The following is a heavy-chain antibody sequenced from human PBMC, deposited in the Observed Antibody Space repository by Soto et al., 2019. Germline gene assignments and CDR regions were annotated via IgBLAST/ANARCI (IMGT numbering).Heavy chain of an antibody. V-gene: IGHV3-53*01. CDR3: AEGRVDSSGWYFLNY. J-gene: IGHJ4*02. D-gene: IGHD6-19*01. CDR1: GFTLSNNY. CDR2: IYSSGRT. Sequence: PGGSLRLSCAASGFTLSNNYMSWVRQAPGKGLEWVSVIYSSGRTDYADSVKGRFTISRDKSKNTLYLQMDSLRVEDTAVYYCAEGRVDSSGWYFLNYWGQGTLVTVSS.